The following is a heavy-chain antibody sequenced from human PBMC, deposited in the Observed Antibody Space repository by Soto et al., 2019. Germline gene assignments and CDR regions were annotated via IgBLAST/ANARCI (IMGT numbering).Heavy chain of an antibody. V-gene: IGHV4-39*01. CDR3: ARLHDYGDSSGMAFDI. J-gene: IGHJ3*02. D-gene: IGHD4-17*01. CDR2: IYYSGST. CDR1: GGSISSSSYY. Sequence: QLQLQESGPGLVKPSETLSLTCTVSGGSISSSSYYWGWIRQPPGKGLEWIGSIYYSGSTYYNPSLKSRVTIAVDTSKNQFALKLSSVTAADTAVYYCARLHDYGDSSGMAFDIWGQGTMVTVSS.